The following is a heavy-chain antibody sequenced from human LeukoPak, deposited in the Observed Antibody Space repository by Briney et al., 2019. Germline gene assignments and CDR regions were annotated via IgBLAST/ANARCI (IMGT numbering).Heavy chain of an antibody. V-gene: IGHV1-18*01. CDR1: VYTFTSYG. Sequence: ASVKVSCKSSVYTFTSYGISWVRQAPGQGLEWMGWISAYNGNTNYAQKLQGRVTMTTDTSTSTAYMELRSLRSDDTAVYYCAAGYSYGNDAFDIWGQGTMVTVSS. CDR2: ISAYNGNT. CDR3: AAGYSYGNDAFDI. D-gene: IGHD5-18*01. J-gene: IGHJ3*02.